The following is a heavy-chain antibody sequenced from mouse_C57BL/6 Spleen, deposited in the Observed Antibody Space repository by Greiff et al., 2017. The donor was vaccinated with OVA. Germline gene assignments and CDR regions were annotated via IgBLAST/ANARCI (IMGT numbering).Heavy chain of an antibody. CDR3: ARSTTVVADYFDY. D-gene: IGHD1-1*01. CDR1: GYTFTSYW. J-gene: IGHJ2*01. V-gene: IGHV1-55*01. CDR2: IYPGSGST. Sequence: QVQLQQPGAELVKPGASVKMSCKASGYTFTSYWITWVKQRPGQGLEWIGDIYPGSGSTNYNEKFKRKATLTVDTSSSTAYMQLSSLTSEDSAVYYCARSTTVVADYFDYWGQGTTLTVSS.